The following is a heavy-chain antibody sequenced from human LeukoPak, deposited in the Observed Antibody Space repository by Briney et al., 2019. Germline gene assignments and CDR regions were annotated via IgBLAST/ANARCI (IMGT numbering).Heavy chain of an antibody. CDR2: IYSDGST. J-gene: IGHJ4*02. V-gene: IGHV3-66*01. CDR1: GFTVSTNY. D-gene: IGHD2-2*01. CDR3: ARVGYCSTTSCYWRAFDY. Sequence: GGSLRLSCAASGFTVSTNYMNWVRQAPGKGLEWVSLIYSDGSTYYADSVKGRFTISRDNSKNTLYLQMNSLRAEDTAVYYCARVGYCSTTSCYWRAFDYWGQGTLVTVSS.